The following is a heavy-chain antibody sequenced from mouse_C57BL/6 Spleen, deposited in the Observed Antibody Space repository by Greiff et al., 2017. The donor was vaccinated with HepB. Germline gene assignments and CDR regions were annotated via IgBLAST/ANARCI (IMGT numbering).Heavy chain of an antibody. CDR2: IHPNSGST. CDR3: AGKRYLDV. J-gene: IGHJ1*03. Sequence: VQLQQPGAELVKPGASVKLSCKASGYTFTSYWMHWVKQRPGQGLEWIGMIHPNSGSTNYNEKFKSKATLTVDKSSNTAYIQLSRPASEDSAVYNCAGKRYLDVWDKGTTVTVTS. CDR1: GYTFTSYW. V-gene: IGHV1-64*01. D-gene: IGHD4-1*01.